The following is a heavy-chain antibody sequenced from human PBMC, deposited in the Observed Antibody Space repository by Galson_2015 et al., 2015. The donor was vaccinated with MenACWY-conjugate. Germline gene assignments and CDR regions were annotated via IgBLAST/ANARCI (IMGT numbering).Heavy chain of an antibody. V-gene: IGHV3-49*04. CDR3: TSRLIGVIAAFDY. J-gene: IGHJ4*02. Sequence: SLRLSCATSGFSFGDYTLSWVRPAPGKGLEWVGFIRSKAFGETTEYAASVKDRFTISRDDSTRIAYLQMNSLKTNDTAVYYCTSRLIGVIAAFDYWGQGTLVTVSS. CDR1: GFSFGDYT. CDR2: IRSKAFGETT. D-gene: IGHD2-21*01.